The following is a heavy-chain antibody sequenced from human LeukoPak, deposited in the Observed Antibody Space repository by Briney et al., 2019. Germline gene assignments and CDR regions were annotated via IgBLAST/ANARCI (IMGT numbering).Heavy chain of an antibody. V-gene: IGHV3-23*01. CDR3: ARDLFYGGNSFDY. CDR2: ISGSGGST. D-gene: IGHD4-23*01. J-gene: IGHJ4*02. CDR1: GFTFSSYA. Sequence: PGGSLRLSCAASGFTFSSYAMSWVRQAPGKGLEWVSAISGSGGSTYYADSVKGRFTISRDNSKNTLYLQMNSLRAEDTAVYYCARDLFYGGNSFDYWGQGTLVTVSS.